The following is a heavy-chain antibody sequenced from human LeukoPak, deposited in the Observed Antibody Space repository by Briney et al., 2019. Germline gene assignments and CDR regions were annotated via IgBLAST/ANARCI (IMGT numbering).Heavy chain of an antibody. V-gene: IGHV1-46*01. CDR3: ARALVPPYYYGSGELGY. CDR2: INPSGGST. D-gene: IGHD3-10*01. J-gene: IGHJ4*02. CDR1: GYTFTSYY. Sequence: GASVKVSCKASGYTFTSYYMHWVRQAPGQGLEWMGIINPSGGSTSYAQKFQGRVTMTRDTSTSTVYTELSSLRSEDTAVYYCARALVPPYYYGSGELGYWGQGTLVTVSS.